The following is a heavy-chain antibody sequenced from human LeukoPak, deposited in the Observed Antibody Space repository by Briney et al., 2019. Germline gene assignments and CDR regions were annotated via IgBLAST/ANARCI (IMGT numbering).Heavy chain of an antibody. Sequence: ASVKVSCKTSGYTFTDYDISWVRQAPGQGLEWMGRVSPYNGNTYYAQRFQDRVIITKDTSTGTAYMDLRDLRTDDTAMYYCARNGRVRRVVKDLFEYWGQGTLVAVSS. V-gene: IGHV1-18*01. D-gene: IGHD3-10*01. J-gene: IGHJ4*02. CDR3: ARNGRVRRVVKDLFEY. CDR1: GYTFTDYD. CDR2: VSPYNGNT.